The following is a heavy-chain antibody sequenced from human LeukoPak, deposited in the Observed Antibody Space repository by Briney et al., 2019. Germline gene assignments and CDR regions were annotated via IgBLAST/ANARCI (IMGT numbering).Heavy chain of an antibody. CDR3: ARRSVVVTPRVAFDI. Sequence: SETLSLTCTVSGGSISSSRYYWGWIRQPPGKGLEWIGSIYYSGSTYYNPSLKSRVTISVDTSKNQFSLKLSSVTAADTAVYYCARRSVVVTPRVAFDIWGQGTMVTVSS. D-gene: IGHD2-21*02. V-gene: IGHV4-39*01. CDR2: IYYSGST. CDR1: GGSISSSRYY. J-gene: IGHJ3*02.